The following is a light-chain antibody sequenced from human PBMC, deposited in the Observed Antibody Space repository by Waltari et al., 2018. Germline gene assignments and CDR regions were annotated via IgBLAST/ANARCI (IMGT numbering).Light chain of an antibody. CDR2: DVS. CDR3: QHLHNYPLT. V-gene: IGKV1-9*01. CDR1: QGSSNY. J-gene: IGKJ4*01. Sequence: DIQLTQSPSILSASVGDRVTITCRASQGSSNYCAWYQQKPGKVPKPLIYDVSTLQSGAPSRFSGSGSGTEFTLTISSLQPEDFATYYCQHLHNYPLTFGGGTKVEIK.